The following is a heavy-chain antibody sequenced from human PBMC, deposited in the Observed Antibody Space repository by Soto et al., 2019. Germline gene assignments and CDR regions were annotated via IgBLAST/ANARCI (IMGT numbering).Heavy chain of an antibody. D-gene: IGHD2-2*01. CDR1: GASISNSY. CDR2: IYYSGTT. Sequence: SETLSLTCTVSGASISNSYWSWIRQPPGKRLEWIGYIYYSGTTDYNPSLNSRVTISVDTSKNQFSLTLTSVTAADTAKYYCASGGTSRRVPLYCGQGTLVTVSS. V-gene: IGHV4-59*01. J-gene: IGHJ4*02. CDR3: ASGGTSRRVPLY.